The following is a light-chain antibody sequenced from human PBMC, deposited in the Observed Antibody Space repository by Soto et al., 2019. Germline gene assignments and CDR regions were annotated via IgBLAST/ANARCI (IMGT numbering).Light chain of an antibody. Sequence: QSALTQPASVSGSPGQSITISYTGSSSDVGYYNFVSWYQQHPGKAPKLIIYEVSNRPSGVSNRFSASKSGNTASLTISGRQAEDEADYHCSSYSGNTAFYVFGTGTKLTVL. J-gene: IGLJ1*01. CDR3: SSYSGNTAFYV. V-gene: IGLV2-14*01. CDR1: SSDVGYYNF. CDR2: EVS.